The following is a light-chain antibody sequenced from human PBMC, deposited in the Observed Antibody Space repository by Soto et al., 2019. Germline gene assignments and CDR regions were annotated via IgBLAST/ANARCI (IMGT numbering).Light chain of an antibody. CDR2: DAS. V-gene: IGKV3-20*01. CDR3: QQCAASPQT. J-gene: IGKJ1*01. CDR1: QSVGNNY. Sequence: VLTQSPGTLSLSPGERATLSCRASQSVGNNYIAWYQQKPGQAPRLLIYDASSRATGIPDRFSGSGSGTDFTLTINRLEPEDFAVYYCQQCAASPQTFGQGTRVEIK.